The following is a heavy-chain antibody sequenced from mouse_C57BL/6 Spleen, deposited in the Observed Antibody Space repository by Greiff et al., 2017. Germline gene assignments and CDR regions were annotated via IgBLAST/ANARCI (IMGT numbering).Heavy chain of an antibody. V-gene: IGHV1-53*01. CDR1: GYTFTSYW. Sequence: VKLQQPGTELVKPGASVKLSCKASGYTFTSYWMHWVKQRPGQGLEWIGNINPSNGGTNYNEKFKSKATLTVDKSSSTAYMQLSSLTSEDSAVYYCARWGLVCYAMDYWGQGTSVTVSS. CDR2: INPSNGGT. J-gene: IGHJ4*01. D-gene: IGHD2-10*02. CDR3: ARWGLVCYAMDY.